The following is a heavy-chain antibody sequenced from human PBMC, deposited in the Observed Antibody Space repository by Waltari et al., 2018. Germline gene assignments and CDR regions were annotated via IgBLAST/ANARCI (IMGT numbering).Heavy chain of an antibody. Sequence: EVQLVQSGAEVKKPGATVKISCKASGYTFTDYYMHWVQQAPGKGLEWMGRVDPEEGESIYAEKCQGRVTITADTSTDTAYMELGSLRSEDTAVYYCATPGYGSGSYYPDYWGQGTLVTVSS. CDR2: VDPEEGES. V-gene: IGHV1-69-2*01. CDR3: ATPGYGSGSYYPDY. CDR1: GYTFTDYY. J-gene: IGHJ4*02. D-gene: IGHD3-10*01.